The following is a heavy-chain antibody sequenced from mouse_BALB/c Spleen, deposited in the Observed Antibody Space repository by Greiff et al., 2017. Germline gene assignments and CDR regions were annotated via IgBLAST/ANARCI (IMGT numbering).Heavy chain of an antibody. D-gene: IGHD1-1*01. CDR1: GFTFSSYG. Sequence: EVKLMESGGGLVQPGGSLKLSCAASGFTFSSYGMSWVRQTPDKRLELVATINSNGGSSYYPDSVKGRFTISRDNAKNTLYLQMSSLKSEDTAMYYCASPVLRSPFAYWGQGTLVTVSA. CDR3: ASPVLRSPFAY. V-gene: IGHV5-6-3*01. J-gene: IGHJ3*01. CDR2: INSNGGSS.